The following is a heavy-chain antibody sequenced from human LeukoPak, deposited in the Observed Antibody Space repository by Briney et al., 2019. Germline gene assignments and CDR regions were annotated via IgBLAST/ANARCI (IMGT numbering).Heavy chain of an antibody. CDR3: ARDQSIAGPTTADY. J-gene: IGHJ4*02. D-gene: IGHD1-26*01. CDR2: ISGSGGIT. CDR1: GFTFSSYA. V-gene: IGHV3-23*01. Sequence: GGSLRLSCAASGFTFSSYAMSWVRQAPGKGLEWVSGISGSGGITYYADSVKGRFTVSRDNSKNTLYLQMNSLRAEDTAVYYCARDQSIAGPTTADYWGQGTLVTVSS.